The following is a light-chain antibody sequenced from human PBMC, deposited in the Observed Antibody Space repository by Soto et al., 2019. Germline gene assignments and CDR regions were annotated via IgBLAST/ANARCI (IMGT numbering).Light chain of an antibody. CDR1: QSIGKY. CDR2: AAS. J-gene: IGKJ1*01. Sequence: DIQMTQSPSSLSASVGDRVTITCRASQSIGKYLNWYQQKPGKAPKLLIYAASSLQSEVPSRFSGSGSGTGFTLTINSLQPEDFATYYCQQSYNTPWTFGQGTKVEIK. CDR3: QQSYNTPWT. V-gene: IGKV1-39*01.